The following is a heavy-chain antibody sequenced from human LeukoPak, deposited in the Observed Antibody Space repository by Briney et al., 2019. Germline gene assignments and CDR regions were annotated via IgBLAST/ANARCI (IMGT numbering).Heavy chain of an antibody. Sequence: GGSLRLSCAASGFTFSSYAMSWVRQAPGKGLEWVSAISGSGGSTYYADSVKGRFTISRDNAKNSLYLQMNSLRAEDTAVYYCARALRDYYGSGSYPYYFDYWGQGTLVTVSS. CDR3: ARALRDYYGSGSYPYYFDY. CDR1: GFTFSSYA. V-gene: IGHV3-23*01. J-gene: IGHJ4*02. CDR2: ISGSGGST. D-gene: IGHD3-10*01.